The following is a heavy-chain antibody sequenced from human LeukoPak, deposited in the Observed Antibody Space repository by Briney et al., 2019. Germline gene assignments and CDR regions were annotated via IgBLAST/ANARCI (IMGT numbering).Heavy chain of an antibody. Sequence: GGSLRLSCAASGFTFDDYAMHWVRQAPGKGLEWVSGISWNGGSIGYADSVKGRFTISRDNAKNSLYLQMNSLRAEDTALYYCAKDQSGVVTANYFDYWGQGTLVTVSS. CDR1: GFTFDDYA. CDR3: AKDQSGVVTANYFDY. D-gene: IGHD2-21*02. V-gene: IGHV3-9*01. J-gene: IGHJ4*02. CDR2: ISWNGGSI.